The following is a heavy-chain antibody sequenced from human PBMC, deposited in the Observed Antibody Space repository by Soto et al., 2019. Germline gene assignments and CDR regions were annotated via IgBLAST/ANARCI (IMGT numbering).Heavy chain of an antibody. CDR2: IYYSGST. V-gene: IGHV4-30-4*01. J-gene: IGHJ5*02. CDR3: ARAHSDIVVVPAALNWFDP. D-gene: IGHD2-2*01. CDR1: GGSISSGDYY. Sequence: PSETLSLTCAVSGGSISSGDYYWSWIRQPPGKGLEWIGYIYYSGSTYYNPSLKSRVTISVDTSKNQFSLKLSSVTAADTAVYYCARAHSDIVVVPAALNWFDPWAREPWSPSPQ.